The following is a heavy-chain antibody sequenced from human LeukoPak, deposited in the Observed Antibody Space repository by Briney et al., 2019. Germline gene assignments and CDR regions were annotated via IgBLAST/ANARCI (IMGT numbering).Heavy chain of an antibody. CDR1: GYSFTSYW. D-gene: IGHD3-10*01. V-gene: IGHV5-51*01. CDR2: IYPGDSDT. CDR3: ARDRRSYYYGSGSYRYYGMDV. Sequence: GESLKISCKGSGYSFTSYWIGWVRQMPGKGLEWMGIIYPGDSDTRYSPSFQGQVTISADKSISTAYLQWSSLKASDTAMYYCARDRRSYYYGSGSYRYYGMDVWGQGTTVTVSS. J-gene: IGHJ6*02.